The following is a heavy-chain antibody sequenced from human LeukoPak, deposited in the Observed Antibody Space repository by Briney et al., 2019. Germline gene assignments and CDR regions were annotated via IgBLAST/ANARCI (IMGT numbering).Heavy chain of an antibody. J-gene: IGHJ1*01. D-gene: IGHD2-21*02. Sequence: GESLKISCKGSGYSFTSYWIGWVRQMPGKGLEWMGIIYPTDSDTRYSPSFQGQVTISADKSISTAYLQWSSLKASDTAMYYCARHSVVTAIPQYFQHWGQGTLVTVSS. CDR2: IYPTDSDT. CDR3: ARHSVVTAIPQYFQH. V-gene: IGHV5-51*01. CDR1: GYSFTSYW.